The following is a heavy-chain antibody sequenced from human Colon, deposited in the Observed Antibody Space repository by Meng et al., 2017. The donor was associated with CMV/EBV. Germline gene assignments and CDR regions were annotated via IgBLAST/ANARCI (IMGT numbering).Heavy chain of an antibody. CDR2: TYYRSKWYN. D-gene: IGHD2-2*01. CDR3: ARASRRYCDATSCYMRSFDF. J-gene: IGHJ4*02. CDR1: GDNVSSNSAV. V-gene: IGHV6-1*01. Sequence: SQTHSLTCAISGDNVSSNSAVWNWIRQSPSRGLEWLGRTYYRSKWYNDYAPSVRSRITINPDTPKNLFSLQLSSVTPDDTAVYYCARASRRYCDATSCYMRSFDFWGQGTLVTVSS.